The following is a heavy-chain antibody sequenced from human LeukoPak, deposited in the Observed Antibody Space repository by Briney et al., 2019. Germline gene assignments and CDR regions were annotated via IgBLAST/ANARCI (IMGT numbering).Heavy chain of an antibody. J-gene: IGHJ4*02. D-gene: IGHD1-26*01. CDR3: AKFGGRVGANDY. CDR1: GFTFSSYA. Sequence: GRSLRLSCAASGFTFSSYAMSWVRQAPGKGLEWVSAISGSGGSTYYADSVKGRFTVSRDNSKNTLYLQMNSLRAEDTAVYYCAKFGGRVGANDYWGQGTLVTVSS. V-gene: IGHV3-23*01. CDR2: ISGSGGST.